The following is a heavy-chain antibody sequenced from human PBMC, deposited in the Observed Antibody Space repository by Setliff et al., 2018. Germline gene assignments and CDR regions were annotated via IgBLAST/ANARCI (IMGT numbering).Heavy chain of an antibody. Sequence: SVKVSCKASGGSFNNYPISWVRQAPGHGLEWMGGIIPMFRTGKYAQTFQERVTITADESTRTVYMELSSLRSEDTAIYYCARGRDGYTSNALEFWGQGTMVTVS. J-gene: IGHJ3*01. D-gene: IGHD5-12*01. CDR3: ARGRDGYTSNALEF. CDR1: GGSFNNYP. CDR2: IIPMFRTG. V-gene: IGHV1-69*13.